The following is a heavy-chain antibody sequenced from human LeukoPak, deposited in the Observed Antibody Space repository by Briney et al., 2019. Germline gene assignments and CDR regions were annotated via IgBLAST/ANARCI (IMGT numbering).Heavy chain of an antibody. Sequence: GGSLRLSCAASGFTFSSDARSWVRRAPGKGLEWVSGISGSGGSTYYADSVKGRFTISRNNSKNTLYLQMNSLRAEDTAVYYCAISVVTTFDFWGQGTLVTVSS. V-gene: IGHV3-23*01. D-gene: IGHD4-23*01. CDR3: AISVVTTFDF. CDR1: GFTFSSDA. J-gene: IGHJ4*02. CDR2: ISGSGGST.